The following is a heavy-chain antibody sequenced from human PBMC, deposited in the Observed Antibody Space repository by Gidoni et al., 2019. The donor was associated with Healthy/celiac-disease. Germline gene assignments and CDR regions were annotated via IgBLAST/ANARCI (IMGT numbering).Heavy chain of an antibody. Sequence: QVTLRDSGPALLKPTQTLTLTCTFSGFSLSTSGMCVSWIRPPPGKALEWLARIDCDDDKYYSTSLKTRLTISKDTSENQVVLTMTNMDPVDTATYYCARMVPDSSSWYFDYWGQGTLVTVSS. J-gene: IGHJ4*02. D-gene: IGHD6-13*01. CDR2: IDCDDDK. V-gene: IGHV2-70*15. CDR3: ARMVPDSSSWYFDY. CDR1: GFSLSTSGMC.